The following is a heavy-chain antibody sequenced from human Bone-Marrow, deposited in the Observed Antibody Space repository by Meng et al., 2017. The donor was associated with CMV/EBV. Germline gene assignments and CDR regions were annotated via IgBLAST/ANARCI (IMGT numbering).Heavy chain of an antibody. J-gene: IGHJ4*02. CDR3: ARSHSSNLPYAFGY. D-gene: IGHD2-8*01. CDR2: IYSDGIT. CDR1: GFTVSTSF. Sequence: GGSLSLSCTVSGFTVSTSFMTWVRKAPGKGLEWVSVIYSDGITHFADVVRGRFSISRDNSKNTLFLQLNRLCFDDTALYFCARSHSSNLPYAFGYWGQGTLVTVSS. V-gene: IGHV3-53*01.